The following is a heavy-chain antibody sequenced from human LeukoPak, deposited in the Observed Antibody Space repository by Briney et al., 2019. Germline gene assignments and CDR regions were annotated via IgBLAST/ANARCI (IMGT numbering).Heavy chain of an antibody. V-gene: IGHV3-23*01. D-gene: IGHD6-13*01. CDR2: ITGSGGST. CDR1: GFTFSNYA. J-gene: IGHJ4*02. Sequence: LSGGSLRLSCAASGFTFSNYAMSWVRQAPGKGLQWVSAITGSGGSTYYADSVKGRFTISRDNSNNTLYLQMSSLRAGDTAVYYCARHTGSTWSTGYWGQGTLVTVSS. CDR3: ARHTGSTWSTGY.